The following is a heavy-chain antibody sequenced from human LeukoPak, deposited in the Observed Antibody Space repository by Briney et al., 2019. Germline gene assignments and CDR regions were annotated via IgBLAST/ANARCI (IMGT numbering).Heavy chain of an antibody. Sequence: PGGSLRLSCAASGLSFEDYAMHWVRQAPGKGLEWVSGISWNSGSIGYADSVKGRFTISRDNAKNSLYLQMNSLRAEDTALYYCAKGGYSSSHYYFDYWGQGTLVTVSS. J-gene: IGHJ4*02. CDR2: ISWNSGSI. V-gene: IGHV3-9*01. D-gene: IGHD6-6*01. CDR1: GLSFEDYA. CDR3: AKGGYSSSHYYFDY.